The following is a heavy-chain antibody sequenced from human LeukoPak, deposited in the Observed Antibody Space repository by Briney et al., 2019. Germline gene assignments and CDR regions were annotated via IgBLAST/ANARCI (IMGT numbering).Heavy chain of an antibody. J-gene: IGHJ4*02. CDR1: GLTFSNSW. CDR2: INSDGSST. D-gene: IGHD3-22*01. V-gene: IGHV3-74*01. Sequence: GGSLRLSCAASGLTFSNSWMHWVRQAPGKGLVWVSRINSDGSSTRYADSVKGRFTISRDNAKNTLYLQMNSLRAEDTAVYYCARDSKYYYDSSGYYPFDYWGQGTLVTVSS. CDR3: ARDSKYYYDSSGYYPFDY.